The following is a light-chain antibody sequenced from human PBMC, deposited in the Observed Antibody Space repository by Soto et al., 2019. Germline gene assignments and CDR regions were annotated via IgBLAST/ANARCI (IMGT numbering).Light chain of an antibody. J-gene: IGKJ3*01. CDR2: DAS. Sequence: DIQMTQSPSSLSASVGDRVTITCQASQDISNYLNWYQKKPGKAPKLLIYDASNLETGVPSRFSGSRSGTDFTFTISSLQPEDIATYYRQQYDDLPFTFGPGTKVDVK. V-gene: IGKV1-33*01. CDR3: QQYDDLPFT. CDR1: QDISNY.